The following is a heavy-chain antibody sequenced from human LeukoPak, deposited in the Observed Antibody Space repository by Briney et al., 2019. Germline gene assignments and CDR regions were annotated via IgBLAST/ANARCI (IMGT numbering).Heavy chain of an antibody. CDR2: IDSSGRDT. Sequence: SGGSLRLSCAASGIAFSRYTMSWVRQAPGKGLEWVSAIDSSGRDTYYADSVRGRFTISRDNSKNTLYLQMNSLRAEDTAVYYCAMDSSWLPLKFDYWGQGTLVTVST. D-gene: IGHD5-24*01. V-gene: IGHV3-23*01. J-gene: IGHJ4*02. CDR3: AMDSSWLPLKFDY. CDR1: GIAFSRYT.